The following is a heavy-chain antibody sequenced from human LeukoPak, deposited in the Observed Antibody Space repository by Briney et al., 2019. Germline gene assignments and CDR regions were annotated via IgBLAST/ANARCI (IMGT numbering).Heavy chain of an antibody. V-gene: IGHV3-7*01. Sequence: GGSLRLSCAASGFTFSSYAMHWVRQAPGKGLEWVANIKQDGSEKYYVDSVKGRFTISRDNAKNSLYLQMNSLRAEDTAVYYCARDGIAARRNDYWGQGTLVTVSS. CDR1: GFTFSSYA. J-gene: IGHJ4*02. CDR2: IKQDGSEK. CDR3: ARDGIAARRNDY. D-gene: IGHD6-6*01.